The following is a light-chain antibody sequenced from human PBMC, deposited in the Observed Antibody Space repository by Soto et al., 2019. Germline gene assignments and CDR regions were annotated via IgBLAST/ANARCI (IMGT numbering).Light chain of an antibody. Sequence: DIQLTQSPSSLSASVGDRVTITCRASQSISTDLNWCQQRPGKAPKLLFYAASSLQSGVPSRFSGSGSGTDFTLTIGRLEPEDLAVYYCQQYDSSPRTFGQGTKWIS. CDR3: QQYDSSPRT. V-gene: IGKV1-39*01. J-gene: IGKJ1*01. CDR1: QSISTD. CDR2: AAS.